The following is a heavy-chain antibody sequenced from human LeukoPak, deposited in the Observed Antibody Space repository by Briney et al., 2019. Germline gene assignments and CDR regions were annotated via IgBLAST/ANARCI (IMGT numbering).Heavy chain of an antibody. CDR1: GGSISSYY. CDR2: IYYSGST. Sequence: PSETLSLTCTVSGGSISSYYWSWIRQPPGRGLEWIGYIYYSGSTYYNPSLKSRVTISVDTSKNQFSLKLSSVTAADTAVYYCARGYGSGSYNDAFDIWGQGTMVTVSS. V-gene: IGHV4-59*08. J-gene: IGHJ3*02. D-gene: IGHD3-10*01. CDR3: ARGYGSGSYNDAFDI.